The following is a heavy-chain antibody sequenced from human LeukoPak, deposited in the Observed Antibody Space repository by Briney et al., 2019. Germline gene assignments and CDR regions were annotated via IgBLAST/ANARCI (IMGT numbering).Heavy chain of an antibody. CDR2: ISSSSTI. J-gene: IGHJ4*02. Sequence: GGSLRLSCAASGFTFSSYSMNWVRQAPGKGLEWVSYISSSSTIYYADSVKGRFTISRDNAKNSLYLQVNSLRAEDTAVYYCARGTPSVYYDFWSGSTGSIDYWGQGTLVTVSS. CDR1: GFTFSSYS. V-gene: IGHV3-48*04. CDR3: ARGTPSVYYDFWSGSTGSIDY. D-gene: IGHD3-3*01.